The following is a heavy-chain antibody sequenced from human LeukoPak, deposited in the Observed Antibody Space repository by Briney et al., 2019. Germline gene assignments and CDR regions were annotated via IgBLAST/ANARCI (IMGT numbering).Heavy chain of an antibody. J-gene: IGHJ4*02. CDR2: ISDNEGST. V-gene: IGHV3-23*01. Sequence: GGSLRLSCAASGFTFNYYAMSWVRQAPGKGLEWVSGISDNEGSTYHTDSVKGRFTISRDNTKNTVYLQMNNLRPDDTAVYFCARHDSFIPYWGQGTLVTVSS. CDR3: ARHDSFIPY. CDR1: GFTFNYYA. D-gene: IGHD5-18*01.